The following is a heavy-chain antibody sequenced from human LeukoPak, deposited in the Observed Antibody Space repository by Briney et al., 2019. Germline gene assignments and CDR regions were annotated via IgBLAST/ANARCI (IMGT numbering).Heavy chain of an antibody. D-gene: IGHD2-21*02. CDR2: ISSSSSYI. Sequence: GGSLRLSCAASGFTFTTYWMSWVRQAPGKGLEWVSSISSSSSYIYYADSVKGRFTISRDNAKNSLYLQMNSLRAEDTAVYYCARARGDGTLDYWGQGTLVTVSS. V-gene: IGHV3-21*01. J-gene: IGHJ4*02. CDR3: ARARGDGTLDY. CDR1: GFTFTTYW.